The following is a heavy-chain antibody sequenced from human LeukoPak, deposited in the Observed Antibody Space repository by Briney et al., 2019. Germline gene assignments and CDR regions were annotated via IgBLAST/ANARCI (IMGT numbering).Heavy chain of an antibody. CDR1: GFAFSTSW. Sequence: PGGSLTLSCAASGFAFSTSWMGWVRQAPGKGLEWVINIRPDGNERYSADSVKGRFTISRDNAENSLYLQKKSLEVEDTAMYYCTRDGSGWSVYWGQGALVTVSS. D-gene: IGHD6-19*01. CDR3: TRDGSGWSVY. J-gene: IGHJ4*02. CDR2: IRPDGNER. V-gene: IGHV3-7*01.